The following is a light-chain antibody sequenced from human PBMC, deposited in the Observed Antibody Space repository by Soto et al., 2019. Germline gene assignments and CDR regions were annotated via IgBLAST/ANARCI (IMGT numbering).Light chain of an antibody. CDR2: EVS. J-gene: IGLJ1*01. CDR1: SSDVGTYNH. V-gene: IGLV2-18*02. CDR3: YSFTTSNTYV. Sequence: QSVVTQPPSVSGSPGQSVTISCSGTSSDVGTYNHVSWYQQAPGTAPKVMIYEVSSRPSGVPDRFSGSKSGNTASLTISGLQPEDEADYYCYSFTTSNTYVFGTGTKVPS.